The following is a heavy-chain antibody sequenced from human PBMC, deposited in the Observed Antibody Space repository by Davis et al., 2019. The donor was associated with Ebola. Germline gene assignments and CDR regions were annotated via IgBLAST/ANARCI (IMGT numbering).Heavy chain of an antibody. V-gene: IGHV3-21*01. CDR1: GFTFSSYS. J-gene: IGHJ4*02. CDR2: ISSSSSYI. D-gene: IGHD3-10*01. CDR3: ASPGESLGHGDY. Sequence: PGGSLRLSCAASGFTFSSYSMNWVRQAPGKGLEWVSSISSSSSYIYYADSVKGRFTISRDNAKNSLYLQMNSLRAEDTAVYYCASPGESLGHGDYWGQGTLVTVSS.